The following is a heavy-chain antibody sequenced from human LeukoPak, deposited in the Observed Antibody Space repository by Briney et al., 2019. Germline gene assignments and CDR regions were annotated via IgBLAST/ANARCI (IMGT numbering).Heavy chain of an antibody. Sequence: GGSLRLSCAASGFTFSSYWMNWARQAPGKGLEWVASINHNGNVNSSVDSVKGRFTISRDNAKNSLYLQMSNLRAEDTAVYFCARGGGLDVWGQGATVTVSS. V-gene: IGHV3-7*03. D-gene: IGHD3-16*01. CDR1: GFTFSSYW. CDR2: INHNGNVN. CDR3: ARGGGLDV. J-gene: IGHJ6*02.